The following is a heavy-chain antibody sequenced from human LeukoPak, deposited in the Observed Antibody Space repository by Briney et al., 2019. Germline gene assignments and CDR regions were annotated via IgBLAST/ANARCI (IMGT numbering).Heavy chain of an antibody. V-gene: IGHV1-2*02. J-gene: IGHJ4*02. CDR1: GYTFTGYY. Sequence: GASVKVSCKASGYTFTGYYMHWVRQAPGQGLEWMGWINPNSGGTYYAQKFQGRVTMTRDTSISTAYMELSRLRSDGTAVYYCARMGTLESFDYWGQGTLVTVSS. D-gene: IGHD1-1*01. CDR2: INPNSGGT. CDR3: ARMGTLESFDY.